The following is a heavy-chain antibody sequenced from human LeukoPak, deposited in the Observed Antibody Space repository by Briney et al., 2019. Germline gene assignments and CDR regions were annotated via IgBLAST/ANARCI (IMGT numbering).Heavy chain of an antibody. Sequence: GASVKVSCKASGGTFSSYAISWVRQAPGQGLEWIGGIIPIFGTANYAQKFQGRVTITADESTSTAYMELSSLRSEDTALYYCARGHNSGYDTRAAYFDYWGQGTLVTVSS. D-gene: IGHD5-12*01. CDR3: ARGHNSGYDTRAAYFDY. V-gene: IGHV1-69*13. CDR1: GGTFSSYA. CDR2: IIPIFGTA. J-gene: IGHJ4*02.